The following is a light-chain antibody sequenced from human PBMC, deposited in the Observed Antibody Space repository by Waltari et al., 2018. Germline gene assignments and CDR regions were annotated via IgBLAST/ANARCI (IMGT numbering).Light chain of an antibody. J-gene: IGKJ3*01. Sequence: DIHLTQSPSTLSASVGDRVPLTCRASQNIDTWLAWYQQKPGKAPKLLIYKASYLQSGVPSRFSGRGSGTEFTLTIDSLQPDDFATYHCQQYNSYSCGFGPGTTVDLK. CDR3: QQYNSYSCG. CDR1: QNIDTW. V-gene: IGKV1-5*03. CDR2: KAS.